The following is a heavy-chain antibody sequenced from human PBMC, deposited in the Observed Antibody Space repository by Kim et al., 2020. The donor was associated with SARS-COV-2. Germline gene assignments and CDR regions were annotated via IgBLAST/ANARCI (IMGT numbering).Heavy chain of an antibody. Sequence: QKFKGRDTMTRDTSTSTVYMELSSLRAEDTAVYYCARDMMDIVATSAFDIWGQGTMVTVSS. CDR3: ARDMMDIVATSAFDI. J-gene: IGHJ3*02. D-gene: IGHD5-12*01. V-gene: IGHV1-46*01.